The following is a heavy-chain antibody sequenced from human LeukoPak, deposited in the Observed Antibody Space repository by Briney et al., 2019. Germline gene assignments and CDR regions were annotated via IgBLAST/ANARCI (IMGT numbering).Heavy chain of an antibody. D-gene: IGHD3-10*01. CDR2: ISSSSSYI. J-gene: IGHJ6*02. V-gene: IGHV3-21*06. CDR1: GFTFSSYS. CDR3: AREELLWFGELLSYYGMDV. Sequence: GGSLRLSCAASGFTFSSYSMNWVRQAPGKGLEWVSSISSSSSYIYYADSVKGRFTISRDNSKNTLYLQMNSLRAEDTAVYYCAREELLWFGELLSYYGMDVWGQGTTVTVSS.